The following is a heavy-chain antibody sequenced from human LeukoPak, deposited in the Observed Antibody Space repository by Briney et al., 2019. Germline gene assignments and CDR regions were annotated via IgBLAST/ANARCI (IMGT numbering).Heavy chain of an antibody. Sequence: ASVKVSCKASGYTFTSYGISWVRQAPGQGLEWMGWISAFNGNTNYAQKLQGRVTMTTDTSTSTAYMELRSLRSDDTAVYYCAIVLAAAGTFDYWGQGTLVTVSS. D-gene: IGHD6-13*01. V-gene: IGHV1-18*01. CDR2: ISAFNGNT. J-gene: IGHJ4*02. CDR1: GYTFTSYG. CDR3: AIVLAAAGTFDY.